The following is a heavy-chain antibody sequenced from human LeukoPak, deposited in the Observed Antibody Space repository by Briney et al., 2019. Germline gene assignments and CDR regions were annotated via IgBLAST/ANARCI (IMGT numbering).Heavy chain of an antibody. D-gene: IGHD1-26*01. CDR2: IYYSGST. CDR1: GGSISSSSYY. V-gene: IGHV4-39*07. Sequence: PSETLSLTCTVSGGSISSSSYYWGWIRQPPGKGLEWIGSIYYSGSTYYNPSLKSRVNISVDTSKNQFSLKLSSVTAADTAVYYCARLKMGATDYWGQGTLVTVSS. J-gene: IGHJ4*02. CDR3: ARLKMGATDY.